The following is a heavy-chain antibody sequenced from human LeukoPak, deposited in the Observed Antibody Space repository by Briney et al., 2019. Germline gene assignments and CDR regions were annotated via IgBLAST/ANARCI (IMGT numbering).Heavy chain of an antibody. J-gene: IGHJ3*02. Sequence: GRSLRLSCAASGFTFSSYGMHWVRQAPGKGLEWVAVIWYDGSNKYYADSVKGRFTISRDNSKNTLYLQMNSLRAEDTAVYYCASLTGGKYYGSGSTDAFDIWGQGTMVTVSS. V-gene: IGHV3-33*01. CDR3: ASLTGGKYYGSGSTDAFDI. D-gene: IGHD3-10*01. CDR2: IWYDGSNK. CDR1: GFTFSSYG.